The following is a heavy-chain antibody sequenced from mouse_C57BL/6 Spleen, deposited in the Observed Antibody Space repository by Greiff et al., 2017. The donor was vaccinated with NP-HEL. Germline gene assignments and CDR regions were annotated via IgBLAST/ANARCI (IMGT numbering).Heavy chain of an antibody. D-gene: IGHD1-1*01. V-gene: IGHV1-69*01. J-gene: IGHJ2*01. CDR3: ARLDTTVVAHDY. Sequence: QVQLQQPGAELVMPGASVKLSCKASGYTFTSYWMHWVKQRPGQGLEWIGEIDPSDSYTKYNQKFKGKSTLTVDESSSTAYMQLSSLTSEDSAVYYCARLDTTVVAHDYWGQGTTLTVSS. CDR1: GYTFTSYW. CDR2: IDPSDSYT.